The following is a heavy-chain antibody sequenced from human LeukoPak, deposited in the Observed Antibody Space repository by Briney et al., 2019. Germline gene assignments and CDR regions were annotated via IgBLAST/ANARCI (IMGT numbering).Heavy chain of an antibody. CDR2: IWYDGSNK. Sequence: GGSLRLSCAASGFTFSSYGMHWVRQAPGKGLEWVAVIWYDGSNKYYADSVKGRFTISRDNSKNTLYLQMNSLRAEDTAVYYCARDGKYCSSITCYTGNWFDPWGQGTLVTVSS. D-gene: IGHD2-2*02. J-gene: IGHJ5*02. CDR3: ARDGKYCSSITCYTGNWFDP. CDR1: GFTFSSYG. V-gene: IGHV3-33*01.